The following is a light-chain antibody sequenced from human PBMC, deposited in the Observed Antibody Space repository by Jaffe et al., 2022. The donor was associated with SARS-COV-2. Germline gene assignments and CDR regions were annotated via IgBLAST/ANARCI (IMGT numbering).Light chain of an antibody. Sequence: QSALTQPASVSGSPGQSITISCTGTSSDVGSYNFVSWYQRHPDKAPKLMIYEDSKRPSGVSNRFSASKSGNTASLTISGLQAEDEADYYCCSYASVDTLFFGGVTRLTVL. CDR3: CSYASVDTLF. CDR1: SSDVGSYNF. J-gene: IGLJ2*01. CDR2: EDS. V-gene: IGLV2-23*01.